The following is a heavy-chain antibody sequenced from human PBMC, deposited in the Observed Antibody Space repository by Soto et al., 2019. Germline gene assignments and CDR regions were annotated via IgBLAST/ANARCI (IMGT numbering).Heavy chain of an antibody. D-gene: IGHD2-15*01. CDR3: SRSRAIVVGRYPFDY. V-gene: IGHV1-18*01. CDR2: ISAYDGNT. CDR1: GYTFTSYG. J-gene: IGHJ4*02. Sequence: VQLWQSGAEVKKPGASVKVSCKASGYTFTSYGISWVRQVPGQGLEWMGWISAYDGNTNYAQKLQGRFTMTTDINTRTAYMEQRSMRSDDTAVYYCSRSRAIVVGRYPFDYWGQGPLVTVSS.